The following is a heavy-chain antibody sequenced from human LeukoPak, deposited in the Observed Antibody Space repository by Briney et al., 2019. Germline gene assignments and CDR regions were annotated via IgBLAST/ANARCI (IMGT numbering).Heavy chain of an antibody. D-gene: IGHD6-13*01. V-gene: IGHV4-30-4*02. J-gene: IGHJ5*02. CDR1: GGSISSGDYY. CDR3: ARVGRRIIAAAPLWFDP. CDR2: IYYSGST. Sequence: SDTLSLTCTVSGGSISSGDYYWSWIRQPPGKGLEWIGYIYYSGSTYYNPSLKSRVTISVDTSKNQFSLKLSSVTAADTAVYYCARVGRRIIAAAPLWFDPWGQGTLVTVSS.